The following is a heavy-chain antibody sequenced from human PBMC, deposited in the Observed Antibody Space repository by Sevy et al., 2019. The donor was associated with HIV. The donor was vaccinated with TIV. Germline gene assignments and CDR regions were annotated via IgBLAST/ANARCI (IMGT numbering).Heavy chain of an antibody. CDR1: GFTFNVYG. CDR2: TRSDGSTK. J-gene: IGHJ4*02. CDR3: AKDLTERYSTSSGDFDY. Sequence: GGSLRLSCAASGFTFNVYGMHWVRQAPGKGLQWVAFTRSDGSTKYYADSVKGRFPISRDNSKNTLYLQLNSLRVEETAMYYCAKDLTERYSTSSGDFDYWGQGSLVPVSS. V-gene: IGHV3-30*02. D-gene: IGHD6-6*01.